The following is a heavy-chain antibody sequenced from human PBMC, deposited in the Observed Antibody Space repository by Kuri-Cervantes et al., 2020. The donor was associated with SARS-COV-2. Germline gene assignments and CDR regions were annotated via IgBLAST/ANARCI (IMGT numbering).Heavy chain of an antibody. CDR3: ARYCSSTSCHRRPGVFDY. V-gene: IGHV3-48*03. J-gene: IGHJ4*02. CDR1: GFTFHTYE. Sequence: GGSLRLSCEGSGFTFHTYEMNWVRQAPGKGLEWVSYISSSGSTIYYADSVKGRFTISRDNAKNSLYLQMNSLRAEDTAVYYCARYCSSTSCHRRPGVFDYWGQGTLVTVSS. CDR2: ISSSGSTI. D-gene: IGHD2-2*01.